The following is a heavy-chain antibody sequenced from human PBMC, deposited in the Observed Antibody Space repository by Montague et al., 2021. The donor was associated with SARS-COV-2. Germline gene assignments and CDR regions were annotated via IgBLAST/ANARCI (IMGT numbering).Heavy chain of an antibody. CDR1: GDSVSSNIAT. V-gene: IGHV6-1*01. D-gene: IGHD2-2*01. CDR3: ARIPVGSKYYFDF. Sequence: CAISGDSVSSNIATWNWIRQSPSRGLKWLGRTYYRSKWYNDYAESVKSRITIDPDTSKHRFSLHLNSVTPEDTAVYYCARIPVGSKYYFDFWGQGTLVTVSS. CDR2: TYYRSKWYN. J-gene: IGHJ4*02.